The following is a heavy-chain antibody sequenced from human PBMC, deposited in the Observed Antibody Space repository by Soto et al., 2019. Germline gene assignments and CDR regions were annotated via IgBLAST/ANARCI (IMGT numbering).Heavy chain of an antibody. D-gene: IGHD5-12*01. CDR3: ASTRRDGYNNYYYYYGMDV. CDR1: GFTVSGSA. CDR2: IRSTGNSYAT. J-gene: IGHJ6*02. V-gene: IGHV3-73*01. Sequence: PGGSLRLSCAASGFTVSGSAMHCVRQASGKGLERVGRIRSTGNSYATAYAASVKGRFTMSRDDSKNTAYLQMNSLKTEDTAVYYCASTRRDGYNNYYYYYGMDVWGQGTTVTVS.